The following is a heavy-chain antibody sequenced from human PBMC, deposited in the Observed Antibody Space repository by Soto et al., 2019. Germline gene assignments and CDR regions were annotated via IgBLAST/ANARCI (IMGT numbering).Heavy chain of an antibody. D-gene: IGHD3-3*01. CDR3: AATHYYDFWSGYGSRFDP. Sequence: SVKVSCKASGFTFTSSAMQWVRQARGQRLEWIGWIVVGSGNTNYAQKFQERVTITRDMSTSTAYMELSSLRSEDTAAYYCAATHYYDFWSGYGSRFDPWGQGTLVTVSS. V-gene: IGHV1-58*02. CDR2: IVVGSGNT. J-gene: IGHJ5*02. CDR1: GFTFTSSA.